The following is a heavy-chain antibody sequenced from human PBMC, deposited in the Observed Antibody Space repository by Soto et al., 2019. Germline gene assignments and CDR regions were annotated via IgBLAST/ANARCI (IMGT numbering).Heavy chain of an antibody. CDR2: INSDGSST. D-gene: IGHD6-19*01. CDR1: GFTFSSYW. Sequence: GGSLILSCAASGFTFSSYWMHWVRQAPGKGLVWVSRINSDGSSTSYADSAKGRFTISRDNAKNTLYLQMNSLRAEDTAVYYCAVAVAGPTAIGYWGQGTLVTVSS. V-gene: IGHV3-74*01. J-gene: IGHJ4*02. CDR3: AVAVAGPTAIGY.